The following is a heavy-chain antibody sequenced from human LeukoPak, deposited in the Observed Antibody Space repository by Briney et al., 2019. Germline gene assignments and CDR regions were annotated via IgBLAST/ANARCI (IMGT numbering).Heavy chain of an antibody. CDR3: ARDYEDCSGSSCYELIDY. CDR1: GYTFTSYY. CDR2: INPSGGST. J-gene: IGHJ4*02. D-gene: IGHD2-2*01. Sequence: GASVKVSCKASGYTFTSYYIHWVRQAPGQGLEWMGIINPSGGSTSYAQKFQGRVTMTRDMATSTVYMELSSLRSEDTAVYYCARDYEDCSGSSCYELIDYWGQGTLVTVSS. V-gene: IGHV1-46*01.